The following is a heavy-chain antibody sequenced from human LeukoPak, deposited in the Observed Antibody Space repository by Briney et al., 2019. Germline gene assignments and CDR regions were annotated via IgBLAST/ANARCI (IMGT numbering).Heavy chain of an antibody. CDR3: AIGRNPTYYYYYHMDL. J-gene: IGHJ6*03. D-gene: IGHD1-14*01. CDR1: GGSISSSSYY. V-gene: IGHV4-61*02. Sequence: SETLSLTCTVSGGSISSSSYYWSWIRQPAGKGLEWIGRIYTSGSTNYNPSLKSRVTMSVDTSKNQFSLKLSSVTAADTAVYSCAIGRNPTYYYYYHMDLWGKGTTVTISS. CDR2: IYTSGST.